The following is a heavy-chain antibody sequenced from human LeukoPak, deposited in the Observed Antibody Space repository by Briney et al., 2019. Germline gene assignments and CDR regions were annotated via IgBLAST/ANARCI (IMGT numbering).Heavy chain of an antibody. CDR1: GFTFRSYW. J-gene: IGHJ4*02. V-gene: IGHV3-7*01. Sequence: GGSLRLSCAASGFTFRSYWMAWVRQAPGKGLEWVANIKEDESAKHQADSVKGRFTISRDNAQNSVYLQMSSLRGEDTAVYYCARDVGGSLNYWGQGTLVTVSS. CDR2: IKEDESAK. CDR3: ARDVGGSLNY. D-gene: IGHD1-26*01.